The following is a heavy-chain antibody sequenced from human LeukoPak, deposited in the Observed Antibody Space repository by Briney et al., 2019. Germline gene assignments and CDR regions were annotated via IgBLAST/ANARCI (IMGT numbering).Heavy chain of an antibody. CDR1: GGSFSGYY. CDR3: ARGRLDHDFWSDAYNWFDP. CDR2: INHSGST. J-gene: IGHJ5*02. Sequence: SETLSLTCAVYGGSFSGYYWSWIRQPPGKGLEWIGEINHSGSTNYNPSLKSRVTISVDTSKNQFSLKLSSVTAADTAVYYCARGRLDHDFWSDAYNWFDPWGQGTLVTVSS. V-gene: IGHV4-34*01. D-gene: IGHD3-3*01.